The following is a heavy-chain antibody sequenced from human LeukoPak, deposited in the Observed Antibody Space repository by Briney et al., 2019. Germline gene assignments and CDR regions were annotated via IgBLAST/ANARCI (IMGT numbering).Heavy chain of an antibody. J-gene: IGHJ5*02. CDR3: ARSGYYHSGVYNWWFDP. CDR2: IYYSGST. Sequence: SETLSLTCTVSGVSISSYYWSWIRQPPGKGLEWIGYIYYSGSTNYNPSLKSRVTISVDTSKNQFSLKLSSVTAADTAVYYCARSGYYHSGVYNWWFDPWGQGTLVTVSS. D-gene: IGHD3-22*01. CDR1: GVSISSYY. V-gene: IGHV4-59*01.